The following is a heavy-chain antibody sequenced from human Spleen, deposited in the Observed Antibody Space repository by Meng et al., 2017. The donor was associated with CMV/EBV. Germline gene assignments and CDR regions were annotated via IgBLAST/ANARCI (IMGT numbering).Heavy chain of an antibody. CDR3: AKGTRLPRPYFDS. V-gene: IGHV1-2*02. J-gene: IGHJ4*02. CDR1: GNTLSDNY. CDR2: ITHKSGGT. Sequence: ASVKVSCKASGNTLSDNYMNCVRQAPGQGLEWMGWITHKSGGTKNVQKCRGRVTMTRETSISTAYMELNRLRSDDPAIYYCAKGTRLPRPYFDSWGQGTLVTVSS.